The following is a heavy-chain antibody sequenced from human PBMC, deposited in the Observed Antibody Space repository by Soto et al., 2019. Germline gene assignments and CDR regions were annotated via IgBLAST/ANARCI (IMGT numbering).Heavy chain of an antibody. Sequence: PGESLKISCKGSGYSFTIYWIACVRQMPGKGLEWMGIIYPGDSETRYSPSFQGQVTISADKSINTAYLQWSSLRASDTAMYYCARGDTAMAPYYFDYWGQGTLVTVSS. CDR3: ARGDTAMAPYYFDY. V-gene: IGHV5-51*01. D-gene: IGHD5-18*01. CDR1: GYSFTIYW. J-gene: IGHJ4*02. CDR2: IYPGDSET.